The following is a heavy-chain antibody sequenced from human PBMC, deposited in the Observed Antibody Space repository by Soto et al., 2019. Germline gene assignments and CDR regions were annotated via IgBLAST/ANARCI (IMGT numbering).Heavy chain of an antibody. V-gene: IGHV3-33*01. CDR1: GFTFSSSG. CDR3: ARVSGVEGAFDI. CDR2: MWYDGSNK. Sequence: QVQLVESGGGVVQPGRSLRLSCAASGFTFSSSGMHWVRQAPGKGLEWVAVMWYDGSNKYYADSVKGRFTISRDNSKNTVYLQMNSLRADDTAEYYCARVSGVEGAFDIWGQGTMVTVSS. J-gene: IGHJ3*02.